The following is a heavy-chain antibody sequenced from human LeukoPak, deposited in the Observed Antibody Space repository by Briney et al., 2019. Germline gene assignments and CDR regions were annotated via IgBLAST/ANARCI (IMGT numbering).Heavy chain of an antibody. CDR3: ARGRNGYYDFWSGSWFDP. Sequence: PSQTLSLTCAVSGDSISSGGFPWSWIRQPPGAGLEWIGYIYHSGSTYYNPSLKSRVTMSVDRSKNQFSLNLSSVTAADTAVYYCARGRNGYYDFWSGSWFDPWGQGTLVTVSS. CDR1: GDSISSGGFP. J-gene: IGHJ5*02. V-gene: IGHV4-30-2*01. CDR2: IYHSGST. D-gene: IGHD3-3*01.